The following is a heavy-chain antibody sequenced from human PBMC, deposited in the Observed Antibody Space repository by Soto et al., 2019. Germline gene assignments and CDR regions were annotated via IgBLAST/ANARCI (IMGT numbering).Heavy chain of an antibody. CDR3: ARDVIVVVPAATRNYYYYGMDV. CDR2: IIPIFGTA. V-gene: IGHV1-69*01. D-gene: IGHD2-2*01. J-gene: IGHJ6*02. CDR1: GGTFSSYA. Sequence: QVQLVQSGAEVKKPGSSVKVSCKASGGTFSSYAISWVRQAPGQGLEWMGGIIPIFGTANYAQKFQGRVTITADESTSTAYMELSILRSEDTAVYYCARDVIVVVPAATRNYYYYGMDVWGQGTTVTVSS.